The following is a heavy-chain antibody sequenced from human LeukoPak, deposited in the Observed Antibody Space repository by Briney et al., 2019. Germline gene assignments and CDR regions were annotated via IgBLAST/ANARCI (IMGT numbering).Heavy chain of an antibody. CDR3: ARARAMVRGVRHNWFDP. D-gene: IGHD3-10*01. CDR1: GFTFSSYE. V-gene: IGHV3-48*03. J-gene: IGHJ5*02. Sequence: PGGSLRLSCAASGFTFSSYEMNWVRQAPGKGLEWVSYISSSGSTIYYADSVKGRFTISRDNAKNSLYLQMNSLRAEDTAVYYCARARAMVRGVRHNWFDPWGQGTLVTVSS. CDR2: ISSSGSTI.